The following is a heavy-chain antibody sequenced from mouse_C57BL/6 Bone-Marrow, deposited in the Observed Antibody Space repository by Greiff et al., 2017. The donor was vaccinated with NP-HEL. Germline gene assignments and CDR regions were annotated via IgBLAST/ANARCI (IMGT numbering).Heavy chain of an antibody. CDR3: ALGYYFDY. D-gene: IGHD3-3*01. V-gene: IGHV1-19*01. Sequence: EVKLEESGPVLVKPGASVKMSCKASGYTFTDYYMNWVKQSHGKSLEWIGVINPYNGGTSYNQKFKGKATLTVDKSSSTAYMELNSLTSEDSAVYYCALGYYFDYWGQGTTLTVSS. CDR1: GYTFTDYY. CDR2: INPYNGGT. J-gene: IGHJ2*01.